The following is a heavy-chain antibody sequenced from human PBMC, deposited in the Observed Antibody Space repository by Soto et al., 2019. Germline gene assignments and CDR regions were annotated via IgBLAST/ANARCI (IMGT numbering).Heavy chain of an antibody. D-gene: IGHD2-15*01. V-gene: IGHV3-21*01. CDR3: ARDPNSGGSWAREYYFDY. Sequence: GGSLRLSCAASGFTFSSYSMNWVRQAPGKGLEWVSFISSSSNYIYYADSVKGRFTISRDNAKNSLYLQMNSLRAEDTAVYYCARDPNSGGSWAREYYFDYWGQGTLVTVSS. CDR1: GFTFSSYS. J-gene: IGHJ4*02. CDR2: ISSSSNYI.